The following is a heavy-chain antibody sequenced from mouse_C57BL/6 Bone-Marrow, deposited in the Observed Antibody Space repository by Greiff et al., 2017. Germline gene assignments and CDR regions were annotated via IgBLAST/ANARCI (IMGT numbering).Heavy chain of an antibody. CDR1: GFTFSDYY. CDR3: ARHKRLDAMDY. J-gene: IGHJ4*01. Sequence: EVNVVESGGGLVQPGGSLKLSCAASGFTFSDYYMYWVRQTPEKRLEWVAYISNGGGSTYYPDTVKGRFTISRDNAKNPLYLQMSRLKSEDTAMYYCARHKRLDAMDYWGQGTSVTVSS. CDR2: ISNGGGST. V-gene: IGHV5-12*01.